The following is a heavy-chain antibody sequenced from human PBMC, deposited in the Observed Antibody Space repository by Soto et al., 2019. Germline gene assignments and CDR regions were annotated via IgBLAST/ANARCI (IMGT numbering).Heavy chain of an antibody. V-gene: IGHV3-23*01. CDR3: AKESSKYGGNSLVEFDY. CDR1: GFTFSSYA. CDR2: ISGSGGST. Sequence: GGSLRLSCAASGFTFSSYAMSWVRQAPGKGLEWVSAISGSGGSTYYADSVKGRFTISRDNSKNTLYLQMNSLRAEDTAVYYCAKESSKYGGNSLVEFDYWGQGTLVTVSS. D-gene: IGHD2-21*02. J-gene: IGHJ4*02.